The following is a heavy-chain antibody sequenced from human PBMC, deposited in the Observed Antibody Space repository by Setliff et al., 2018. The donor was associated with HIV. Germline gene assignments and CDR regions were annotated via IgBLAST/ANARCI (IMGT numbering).Heavy chain of an antibody. J-gene: IGHJ4*01. Sequence: ASVKVSCKASGYTFIGYHIHWVRQAPRQGLEWMGRINPNSGATNYAQKFQGRVTMTRDTSSRTAYMELSSLRFEDTAVYYCARVFYYSAGSYSLDYWGQETLVTVS. CDR2: INPNSGAT. D-gene: IGHD3-10*01. V-gene: IGHV1-2*06. CDR3: ARVFYYSAGSYSLDY. CDR1: GYTFIGYH.